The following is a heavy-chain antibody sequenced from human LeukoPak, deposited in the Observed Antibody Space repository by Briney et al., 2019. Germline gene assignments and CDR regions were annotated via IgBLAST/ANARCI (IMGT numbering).Heavy chain of an antibody. CDR3: ARHWGSMAALTEDY. V-gene: IGHV4-39*01. CDR2: IYYSGTT. J-gene: IGHJ4*02. CDR1: GVSISSSTDQ. Sequence: SETLSLTCTVSGVSISSSTDQWGWVRQPPGKGLEWFGSIYYSGTTYYNPSLKSRVTISVDTSKNQFSLKLSSVTAADTAVYYCARHWGSMAALTEDYWGQGTLVTVSS. D-gene: IGHD6-6*01.